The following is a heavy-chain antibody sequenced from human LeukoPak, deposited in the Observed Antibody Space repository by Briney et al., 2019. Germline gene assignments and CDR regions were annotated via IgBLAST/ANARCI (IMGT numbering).Heavy chain of an antibody. Sequence: GASVKVSCKASGGTFSGYAISWVRQAPGQGLEWMGRIIPILGIANYAQKFQGRVTITAEKSPSTAYMELSSLRSEVTAVYSCARDYCSGIYISWGEGTLVTVSS. D-gene: IGHD3-10*01. V-gene: IGHV1-69*04. J-gene: IGHJ4*02. CDR2: IIPILGIA. CDR3: ARDYCSGIYIS. CDR1: GGTFSGYA.